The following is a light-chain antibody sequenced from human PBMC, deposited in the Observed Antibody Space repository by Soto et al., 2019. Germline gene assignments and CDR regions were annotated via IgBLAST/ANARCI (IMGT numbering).Light chain of an antibody. CDR2: KAS. Sequence: DIQMTQSPSTLSASVGDRVTITCRASQSISSWLAWYHQKPGKAPKLLIYKASSLESGVPSRNRGSGSGTEFTLTISSLQPDDLATYYCQQYNSCPTFGQGTKVEIK. V-gene: IGKV1-5*03. J-gene: IGKJ1*01. CDR3: QQYNSCPT. CDR1: QSISSW.